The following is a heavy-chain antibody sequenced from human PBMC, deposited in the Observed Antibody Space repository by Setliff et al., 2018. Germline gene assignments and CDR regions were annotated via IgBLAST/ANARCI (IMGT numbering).Heavy chain of an antibody. J-gene: IGHJ6*02. D-gene: IGHD6-13*01. CDR2: IYPGDSDT. Sequence: PGEPLKISCKGSGYSFTSYWIGWVRQMPGKGLEWMGIIYPGDSDTRYSPSFQGQVTISADKSISTAYLQWSSLKASDTAMYYCARVGQQLVYYYYGMDVWGQGTTVTVSS. V-gene: IGHV5-51*01. CDR1: GYSFTSYW. CDR3: ARVGQQLVYYYYGMDV.